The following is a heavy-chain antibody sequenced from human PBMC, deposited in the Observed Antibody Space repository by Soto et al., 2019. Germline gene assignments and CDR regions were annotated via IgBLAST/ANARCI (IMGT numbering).Heavy chain of an antibody. V-gene: IGHV3-23*01. CDR1: EVSFSSYA. CDR3: AKALLVRGADSYYHYYMDV. Sequence: EVQLLESGGGLVQPGGSLRLSCEASEVSFSSYAMSWVRQAPGKGLEWVSAISGSGGSTYYPDSVRGRFTISRDNSKNTLYLAMNSLRAEDTAVYYCAKALLVRGADSYYHYYMDVWGKGTTVTVSS. CDR2: ISGSGGST. J-gene: IGHJ6*03. D-gene: IGHD3-10*01.